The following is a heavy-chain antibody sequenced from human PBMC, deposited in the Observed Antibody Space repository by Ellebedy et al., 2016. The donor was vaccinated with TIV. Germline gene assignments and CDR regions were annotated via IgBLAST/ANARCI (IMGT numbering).Heavy chain of an antibody. CDR1: GFTFNSYW. J-gene: IGHJ6*02. D-gene: IGHD3-22*01. CDR3: VRDGAYGDYSPGYYGMDV. CDR2: INQDGSRI. V-gene: IGHV3-7*03. Sequence: GGSLRLSCAASGFTFNSYWMSWVRQAPGEGLEWVANINQDGSRIYYVDSVKGRFTTSRDNAKNSVYLRMNTLRVEDTAVYHCVRDGAYGDYSPGYYGMDVWGQGTTVTVSS.